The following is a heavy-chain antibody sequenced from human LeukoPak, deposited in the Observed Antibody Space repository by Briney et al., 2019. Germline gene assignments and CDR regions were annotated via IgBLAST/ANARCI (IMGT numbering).Heavy chain of an antibody. CDR1: KFTFSTSA. CDR3: AKEFQTYYDIMTGYPNYYFDY. Sequence: GGSLRLSCAASKFTFSTSAMSWVRQAPGKGLEWVSAISGSGANTYYVDSVKGRFTISRDNSKNTLYLEMSSLRSDDTAVYYCAKEFQTYYDIMTGYPNYYFDYWGQGTLVTVSS. CDR2: ISGSGANT. D-gene: IGHD3-9*01. V-gene: IGHV3-23*01. J-gene: IGHJ4*02.